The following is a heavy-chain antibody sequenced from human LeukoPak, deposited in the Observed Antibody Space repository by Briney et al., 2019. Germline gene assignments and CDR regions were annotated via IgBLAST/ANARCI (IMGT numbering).Heavy chain of an antibody. D-gene: IGHD6-13*01. Sequence: SCKASGYTFTSYYMHWVRQAPGKGLEWVAVISYDGSRKYYADSVKGRFIISRDNSKNTLYLQMNNLRPEDTALYYCAEGHSSSWSFFDQWGQGTLVTVSS. J-gene: IGHJ4*02. CDR3: AEGHSSSWSFFDQ. V-gene: IGHV3-30*03. CDR1: GYTFTSYY. CDR2: ISYDGSRK.